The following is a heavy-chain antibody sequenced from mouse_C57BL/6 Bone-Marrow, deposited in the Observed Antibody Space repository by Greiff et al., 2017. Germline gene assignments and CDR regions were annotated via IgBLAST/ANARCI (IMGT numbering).Heavy chain of an antibody. CDR3: ARGYGSTPFAY. CDR1: GFSFTGYF. V-gene: IGHV1-20*01. Sequence: VQLQQSGPELVKPGASVKLSCKASGFSFTGYFMNWVMQSHGKSLEWIGRINPYNGDTFYNQKFKGKATLTVDKSSSTAHMELRNLTSEDSAVYYCARGYGSTPFAYWGQGTLVTVSA. J-gene: IGHJ3*01. CDR2: INPYNGDT. D-gene: IGHD1-1*01.